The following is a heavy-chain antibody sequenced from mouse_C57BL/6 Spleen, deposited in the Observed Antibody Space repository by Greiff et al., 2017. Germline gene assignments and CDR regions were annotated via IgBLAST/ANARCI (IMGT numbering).Heavy chain of an antibody. J-gene: IGHJ4*01. CDR2: IHPNSGST. Sequence: VQLQQPGAELVKPGASVKLSCKASGYTFTSYWMHWVKQRPGQGLEWIGMIHPNSGSTNYNEKFKSKATLTVDKSSSTAYMQLSSLTSEDSAVYYCARWEALASYGSSSSYAMDYWGQGTSVTVSS. CDR3: ARWEALASYGSSSSYAMDY. D-gene: IGHD1-1*01. V-gene: IGHV1-64*01. CDR1: GYTFTSYW.